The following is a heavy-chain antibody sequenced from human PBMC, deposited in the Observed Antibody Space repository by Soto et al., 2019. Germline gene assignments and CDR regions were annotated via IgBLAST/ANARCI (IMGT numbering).Heavy chain of an antibody. CDR1: GGSISSGGYY. D-gene: IGHD1-1*01. Sequence: QVQLQESGPGLVKPSQTLSLTCTVSGGSISSGGYYWSWIRQHPGKGLEWIGYIYYSGSTYYNPSLKSRVTIAVDTSKNQFSLKLSSVTAADTAVYYCARAPGTRVEHFYYFDYWGQGTLVTVSS. J-gene: IGHJ4*02. CDR3: ARAPGTRVEHFYYFDY. V-gene: IGHV4-31*03. CDR2: IYYSGST.